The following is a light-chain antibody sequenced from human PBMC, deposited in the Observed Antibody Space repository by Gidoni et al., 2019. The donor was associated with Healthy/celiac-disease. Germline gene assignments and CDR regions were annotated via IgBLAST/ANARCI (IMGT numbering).Light chain of an antibody. J-gene: IGKJ4*01. V-gene: IGKV3-20*01. CDR3: QQYGSSPLT. CDR2: GAS. Sequence: EIALTQSPGTLSLSPGDSTTLSCSASQSVISSDLAWYQQKPGKAPRLLIYGASSRATGIPDRFSGSGSGTDFTLTISRLEPEDFAVYYCQQYGSSPLTFGGGTKVEIK. CDR1: QSVISSD.